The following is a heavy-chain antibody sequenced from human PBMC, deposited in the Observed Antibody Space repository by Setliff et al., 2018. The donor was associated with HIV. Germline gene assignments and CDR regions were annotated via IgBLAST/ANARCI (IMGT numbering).Heavy chain of an antibody. Sequence: ASVKVSCKPPGHTFTNYDIHWMRRAPGQGLEWMGWMNPNSGVSGYALKFHDRVTMTRDTSITTLYMELSSLTSEDPAVYYCARGKGVGGVIITGGLDVWGQGTTVTVSS. J-gene: IGHJ6*02. CDR1: GHTFTNYD. V-gene: IGHV1-8*01. D-gene: IGHD3-10*01. CDR2: MNPNSGVS. CDR3: ARGKGVGGVIITGGLDV.